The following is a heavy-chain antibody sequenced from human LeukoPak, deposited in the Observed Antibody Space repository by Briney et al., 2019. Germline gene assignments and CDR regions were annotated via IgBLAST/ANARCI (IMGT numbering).Heavy chain of an antibody. D-gene: IGHD6-19*01. CDR2: ISSSSSYI. CDR3: ARGWLASPNWFDP. J-gene: IGHJ5*02. CDR1: GFTFSSYS. V-gene: IGHV3-21*01. Sequence: GGSLRLSCAASGFTFSSYSMNWVRQAPGKGLEWVSSISSSSSYIYYADSAKGRFTISRDNAKNSLYLQMNSLRAEDTAVYYCARGWLASPNWFDPWGQGTLVTVSS.